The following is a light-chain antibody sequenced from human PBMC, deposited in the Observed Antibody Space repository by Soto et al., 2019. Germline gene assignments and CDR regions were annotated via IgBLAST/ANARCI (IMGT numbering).Light chain of an antibody. CDR2: GTS. Sequence: EIVLTQSPGTLSLSPGERATLSCRASQSLSSSYLAWYQQKPGQAPRLLIYGTSIRATGIPDRFSGSGSGTDFTLTITRLEPEDFAVYYCQQYYSTPLTFGGGTKVDIK. J-gene: IGKJ4*01. V-gene: IGKV3-20*01. CDR3: QQYYSTPLT. CDR1: QSLSSSY.